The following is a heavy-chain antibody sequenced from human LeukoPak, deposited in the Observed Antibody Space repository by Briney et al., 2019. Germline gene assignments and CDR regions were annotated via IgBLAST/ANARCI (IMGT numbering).Heavy chain of an antibody. CDR3: ASGDLWFGELLLDY. CDR2: INPNSGGT. V-gene: IGHV1-2*02. CDR1: GYTFTSYY. J-gene: IGHJ4*02. D-gene: IGHD3-10*01. Sequence: ASVKVSCKASGYTFTSYYMHWVRQAPGQGLEWMGWINPNSGGTNYAQKFQGRVTMTRDTSISPAYMELSRLRSDDTAVYYCASGDLWFGELLLDYWGQGTLVTVSS.